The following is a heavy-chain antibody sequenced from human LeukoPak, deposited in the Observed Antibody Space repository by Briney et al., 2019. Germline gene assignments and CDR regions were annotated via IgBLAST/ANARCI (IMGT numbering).Heavy chain of an antibody. D-gene: IGHD2-2*01. CDR3: ARAPIEYQLLIDY. J-gene: IGHJ4*02. Sequence: PGESLKISCKGSGYSFTSYWIGWVRQMPGKGLERMGIIYPGDSDTRYSPSFQGQVTISADKSISTAYLQWSSLKASDTAMYYCARAPIEYQLLIDYWGQGTLVTVSS. CDR2: IYPGDSDT. V-gene: IGHV5-51*01. CDR1: GYSFTSYW.